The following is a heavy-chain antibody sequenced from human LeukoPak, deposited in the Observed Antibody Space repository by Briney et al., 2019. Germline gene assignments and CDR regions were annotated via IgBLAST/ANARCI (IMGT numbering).Heavy chain of an antibody. J-gene: IGHJ5*02. V-gene: IGHV3-23*01. Sequence: GGSLRLSCAASGFTFSSYGMHWVRQAPGKGLEWVSAISGSDGGTYYADSVKGRFTISRDNSKNMLSLQMDTLRAEDTAIYYCAKGYTFGPNWFDPWGQGTLVTVSS. CDR1: GFTFSSYG. D-gene: IGHD5-18*01. CDR3: AKGYTFGPNWFDP. CDR2: ISGSDGGT.